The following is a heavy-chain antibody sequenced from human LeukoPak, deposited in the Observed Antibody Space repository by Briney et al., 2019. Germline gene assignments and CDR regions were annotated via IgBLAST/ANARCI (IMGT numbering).Heavy chain of an antibody. Sequence: GGSLRLSCAASGFTFSSYAMSWVRQAPGKGLEWVSAISGSGGSTYYADSVKGRFTISRDNSKNTLYLQMNSLRAEDTAVYYCARAFGGVAALLEYYFDYWGQGTLVTVSS. D-gene: IGHD3-16*01. J-gene: IGHJ4*02. CDR2: ISGSGGST. CDR3: ARAFGGVAALLEYYFDY. CDR1: GFTFSSYA. V-gene: IGHV3-23*01.